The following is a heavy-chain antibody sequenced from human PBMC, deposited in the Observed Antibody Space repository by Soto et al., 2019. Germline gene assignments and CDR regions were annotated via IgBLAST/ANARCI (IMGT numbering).Heavy chain of an antibody. V-gene: IGHV4-39*01. CDR3: VILGSSGNYRDVFDI. D-gene: IGHD1-7*01. Sequence: PSETLSLTCTVSGGSISSSRCPWGWIRQPPGKGLEWIASIKYSGTTFYNPSLKSRVTLSVDTSKNQFALKLSSVTAAETAVYYCVILGSSGNYRDVFDICGQGTMVTVSS. CDR2: IKYSGTT. CDR1: GGSISSSRCP. J-gene: IGHJ3*02.